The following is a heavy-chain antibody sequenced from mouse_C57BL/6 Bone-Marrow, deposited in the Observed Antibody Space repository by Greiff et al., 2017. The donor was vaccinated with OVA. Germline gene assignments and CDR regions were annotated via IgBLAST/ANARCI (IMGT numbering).Heavy chain of an antibody. CDR1: GFSFNTYA. V-gene: IGHV10-1*01. CDR2: IRSKSNNYAT. Sequence: EVKVVESGGGLVQPKGSLKLSCAASGFSFNTYAMSWVRQAPGKGLEWVARIRSKSNNYATYYADSVKDRFTISRDDSESMLYLQMNNLKTEDTAMYYCVRAYSNYVLYAMDYWGQGTSVTVSS. D-gene: IGHD2-5*01. CDR3: VRAYSNYVLYAMDY. J-gene: IGHJ4*01.